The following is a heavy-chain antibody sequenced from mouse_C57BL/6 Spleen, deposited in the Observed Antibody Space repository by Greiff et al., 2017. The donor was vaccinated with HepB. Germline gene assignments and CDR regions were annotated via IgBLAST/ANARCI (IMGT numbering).Heavy chain of an antibody. Sequence: QVHVKQSGAELARPGASVKLSCKASGYTFTSYGISWVKQRTGQGLEWIGEIYPRSGNTYYNEKFKGKATLTADKSSSTAYMELRSLTSEDSAVYFCAKGAIYDGTPGPYYYAMDYWGQGTSVTVSS. J-gene: IGHJ4*01. CDR1: GYTFTSYG. CDR2: IYPRSGNT. V-gene: IGHV1-81*01. D-gene: IGHD2-3*01. CDR3: AKGAIYDGTPGPYYYAMDY.